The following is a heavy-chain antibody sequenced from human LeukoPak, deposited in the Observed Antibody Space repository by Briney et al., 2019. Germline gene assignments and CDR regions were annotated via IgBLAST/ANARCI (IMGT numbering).Heavy chain of an antibody. Sequence: GGSLRLSCAASGFTFSSYGMHWVRQAPGKGLEWVAFIRYDGSNKYYADSVKGRFTISRDNSKNTLYLQMNSLRAEDTAVYYCAKDYYDFWSAQNAFDIWGQGTMVTVSS. D-gene: IGHD3-3*01. CDR2: IRYDGSNK. V-gene: IGHV3-30*02. J-gene: IGHJ3*02. CDR3: AKDYYDFWSAQNAFDI. CDR1: GFTFSSYG.